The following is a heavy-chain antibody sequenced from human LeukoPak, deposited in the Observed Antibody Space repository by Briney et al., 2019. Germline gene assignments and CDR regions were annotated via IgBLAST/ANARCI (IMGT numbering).Heavy chain of an antibody. Sequence: VASVKVSCKASGYTFTSYYMHWVRQAPGQGLEWMGIINPSGGSTSYAQKFQGRVTMTRDTSTSTVYMELSSLRSEDTAVHYCATSNEEWLVTFDYWGLGTLVTVSS. V-gene: IGHV1-46*01. CDR3: ATSNEEWLVTFDY. D-gene: IGHD6-19*01. CDR1: GYTFTSYY. J-gene: IGHJ4*02. CDR2: INPSGGST.